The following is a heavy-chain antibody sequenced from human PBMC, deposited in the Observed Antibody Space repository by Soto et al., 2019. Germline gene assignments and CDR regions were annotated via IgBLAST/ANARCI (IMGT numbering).Heavy chain of an antibody. CDR2: ISYDGSNK. V-gene: IGHV3-30-3*01. J-gene: IGHJ4*02. D-gene: IGHD2-2*01. CDR3: ARDPYRVVVPAAAPDY. CDR1: GFTFSSYA. Sequence: PGGSLRLSCAASGFTFSSYAMHWVRQAPGKGLEWVAVISYDGSNKYYADSVKGRFTISRDNSKNTLYLQMNSLRAEDTAVYYCARDPYRVVVPAAAPDYWGQGTLVTVSS.